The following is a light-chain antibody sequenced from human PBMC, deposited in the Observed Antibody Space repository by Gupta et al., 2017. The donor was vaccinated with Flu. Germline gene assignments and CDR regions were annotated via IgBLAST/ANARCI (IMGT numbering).Light chain of an antibody. Sequence: PSSLSASVGDRVTITCRASQTISSYLNWYQQKPGKAPKLLIYAASSLQSGVPSRFSGSGSGTDFTLTISSLQPEDFATYYCQQSYSTPRTFGQGTKVEIK. J-gene: IGKJ1*01. V-gene: IGKV1-39*01. CDR3: QQSYSTPRT. CDR1: QTISSY. CDR2: AAS.